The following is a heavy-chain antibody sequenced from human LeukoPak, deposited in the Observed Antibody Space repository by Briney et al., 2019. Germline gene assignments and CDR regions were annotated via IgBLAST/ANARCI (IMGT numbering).Heavy chain of an antibody. Sequence: GGSLRLSCPASGFMLSSTLMHWVRQAPGKGLVWVSRINSDATSTSYADSVRGRFTISRDDAKNTMYLQMNSLRAEDTAMYYCVRGSPGYSSSWHAYWGQGTLVTVSS. CDR2: INSDATST. J-gene: IGHJ4*02. V-gene: IGHV3-74*01. CDR1: GFMLSSTL. D-gene: IGHD6-13*01. CDR3: VRGSPGYSSSWHAY.